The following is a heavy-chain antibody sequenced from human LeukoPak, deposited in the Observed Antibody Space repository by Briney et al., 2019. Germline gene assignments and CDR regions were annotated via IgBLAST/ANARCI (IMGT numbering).Heavy chain of an antibody. CDR2: IRYDGSNK. J-gene: IGHJ4*02. D-gene: IGHD2-15*01. CDR3: AKSGDIVVVVAAVDY. Sequence: PGGSLRLSCAASGFTFSSYGMHWVRQAPGKGLEWVAFIRYDGSNKYYADSVEGRFTISRDNSKNTLYLQMNSLRAEDTAVYYCAKSGDIVVVVAAVDYWGQGTLVTVSS. CDR1: GFTFSSYG. V-gene: IGHV3-30*02.